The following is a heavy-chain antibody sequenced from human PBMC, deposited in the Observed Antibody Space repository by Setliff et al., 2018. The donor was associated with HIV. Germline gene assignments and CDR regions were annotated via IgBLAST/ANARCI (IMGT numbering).Heavy chain of an antibody. J-gene: IGHJ5*02. CDR1: GDSIISSRNF. CDR2: IHSSGST. D-gene: IGHD5-18*01. CDR3: ARGPPGKQLWLGVWFDP. V-gene: IGHV4-39*01. Sequence: PSETLSLTCTVSGDSIISSRNFWGWIRQPPGKGLEWIGNIHSSGSTYYNPSLKSRVFISVDLSKNQLSLKVKSMTAADTAVYYCARGPPGKQLWLGVWFDPWGQGTLVTVSS.